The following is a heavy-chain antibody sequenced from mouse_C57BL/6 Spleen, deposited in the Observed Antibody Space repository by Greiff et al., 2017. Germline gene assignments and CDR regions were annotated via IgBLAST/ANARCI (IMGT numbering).Heavy chain of an antibody. V-gene: IGHV1-69*01. CDR2: IDPSDSYT. CDR3: ARGEYYGSSKKGYAMDY. CDR1: GYTFTSYW. D-gene: IGHD1-1*01. Sequence: QVQLKQPGAELVMPGASVKLSCKASGYTFTSYWMHWVKQRPGQGLEWIGEIDPSDSYTNYNQKFKGKSTLTVDKSSSTAYMQLSSLTSEDSAVYYCARGEYYGSSKKGYAMDYWGQGTSVTVSS. J-gene: IGHJ4*01.